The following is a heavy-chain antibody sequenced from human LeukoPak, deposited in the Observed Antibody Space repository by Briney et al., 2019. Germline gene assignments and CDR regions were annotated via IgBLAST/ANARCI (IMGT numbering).Heavy chain of an antibody. Sequence: SETLSLTCTVSGGSISSYYWSWIRQPPGKGLEWIGYIYYSGSTNYNPSLKSRVTISVDTSKNQFSLKLSSVTAADTAVYYCARYSSARGGWFDPWGQGTLVTASS. CDR1: GGSISSYY. CDR2: IYYSGST. D-gene: IGHD6-19*01. V-gene: IGHV4-59*01. CDR3: ARYSSARGGWFDP. J-gene: IGHJ5*02.